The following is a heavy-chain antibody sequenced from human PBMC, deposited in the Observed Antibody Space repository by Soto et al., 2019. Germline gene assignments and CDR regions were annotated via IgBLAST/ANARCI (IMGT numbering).Heavy chain of an antibody. D-gene: IGHD3-10*01. J-gene: IGHJ6*02. CDR3: ARREVLWFGDYYYYGMDV. CDR1: GGSFSGYY. CDR2: INHSGST. V-gene: IGHV4-34*01. Sequence: SETLSLTCAVYGGSFSGYYWSWIRQPPGKGLEWIGEINHSGSTNYNPSLKSRVTISVDTSKNQFSLKLSSVTAADTAVYYCARREVLWFGDYYYYGMDVWGQGTTVTVSS.